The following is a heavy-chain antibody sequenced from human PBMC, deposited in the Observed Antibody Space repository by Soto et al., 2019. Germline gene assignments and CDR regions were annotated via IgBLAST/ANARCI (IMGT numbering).Heavy chain of an antibody. D-gene: IGHD3-3*01. Sequence: ASVKVSCKASGYTFTSYNINWVRQAPGQGLEWVAGSNSNSGNSDHAQKFQGRLTVTRDTSISTACMELSSLRSDDTAVYYCVLLGVFDNLGLRSMVT. V-gene: IGHV1-8*01. CDR2: SNSNSGNS. J-gene: IGHJ4*02. CDR1: GYTFTSYN. CDR3: VLLGVFDN.